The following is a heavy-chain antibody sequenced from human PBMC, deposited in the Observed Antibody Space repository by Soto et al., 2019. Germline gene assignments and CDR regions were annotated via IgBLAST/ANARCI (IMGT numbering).Heavy chain of an antibody. V-gene: IGHV3-30*18. Sequence: PGGSLRLSCEASGFTVTDYVMHWVRQAPGKGLEWVAKISYDGNYKYYADSAKGRFTISRDNSKNTLDLQMNSLRAEDTALYYCAKDRGKHCSGGSCYLFDYWGQGIMVTVSS. CDR1: GFTVTDYV. D-gene: IGHD2-15*01. CDR3: AKDRGKHCSGGSCYLFDY. CDR2: ISYDGNYK. J-gene: IGHJ4*02.